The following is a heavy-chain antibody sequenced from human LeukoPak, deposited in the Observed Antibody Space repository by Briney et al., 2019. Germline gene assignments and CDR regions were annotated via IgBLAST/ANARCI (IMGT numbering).Heavy chain of an antibody. CDR3: ARIRGYLYYFDY. Sequence: SETLSLTCTVSGGSISSSSYYWGWIRRPPGKGLEWIGSIYYSGSTYYNPSLKSRVTISVDTSKNQFSLKLSSVTAADTAVYYCARIRGYLYYFDYWGQGTLVTVSS. CDR1: GGSISSSSYY. CDR2: IYYSGST. J-gene: IGHJ4*02. V-gene: IGHV4-39*01. D-gene: IGHD5-18*01.